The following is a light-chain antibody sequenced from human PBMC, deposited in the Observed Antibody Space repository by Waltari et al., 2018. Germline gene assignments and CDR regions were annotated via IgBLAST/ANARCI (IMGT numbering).Light chain of an antibody. V-gene: IGLV2-14*03. Sequence: QSALTQPASVSGSPGQSITISCTGTSSDVGGYNYVSWYQQNPGKAPKLIIYDVSNRPVGVSNRFSCSKSGNRASLALSGLQAEDEANYYCSSYISSSTLELFGGGTSLTVL. CDR2: DVS. CDR3: SSYISSSTLEL. CDR1: SSDVGGYNY. J-gene: IGLJ2*01.